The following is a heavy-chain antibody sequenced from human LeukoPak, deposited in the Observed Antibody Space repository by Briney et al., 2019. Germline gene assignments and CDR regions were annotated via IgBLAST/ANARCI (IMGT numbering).Heavy chain of an antibody. CDR3: ARDCYDSSGYYHAIFDY. J-gene: IGHJ4*02. D-gene: IGHD3-22*01. CDR1: GGSISNTNYY. CDR2: VYYSGSA. V-gene: IGHV4-39*07. Sequence: SETLSLTCSVSGGSISNTNYYWGWIRQPPGKGLEWIGSVYYSGSAFYNPSLKSRVTISIDTSKNQFSLKLSSVTAADTAVYYCARDCYDSSGYYHAIFDYWGQGTLVTVSS.